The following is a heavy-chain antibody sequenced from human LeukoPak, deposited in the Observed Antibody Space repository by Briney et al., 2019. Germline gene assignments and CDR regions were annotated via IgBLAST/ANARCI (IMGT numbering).Heavy chain of an antibody. CDR3: ARHVIAARFYYYYMDV. V-gene: IGHV5-51*01. D-gene: IGHD6-6*01. CDR2: IYPGDSDT. J-gene: IGHJ6*03. Sequence: GESLKISCKGSGYSFTSYWIVWVRQMPGKGLEWMGIIYPGDSDTRYSPSFQGQVTISADKSISTAYLQWSSLKASDTAMYYCARHVIAARFYYYYMDVWGKGTTVTVSS. CDR1: GYSFTSYW.